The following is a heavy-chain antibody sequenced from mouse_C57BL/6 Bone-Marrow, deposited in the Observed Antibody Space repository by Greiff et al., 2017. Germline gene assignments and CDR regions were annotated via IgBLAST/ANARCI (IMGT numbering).Heavy chain of an antibody. CDR2: INPSSGYT. CDR3: AGDYYGSSYVDY. D-gene: IGHD1-1*01. CDR1: GYTFTSYW. J-gene: IGHJ2*01. Sequence: VMLVESGAELAKPGASVKLSCKASGYTFTSYWMHWVKQRPGQGLEWIGYINPSSGYTKYNQKFKDKATLTADKSSSTAYMQLSSLTYEDSAVYYCAGDYYGSSYVDYWGQGTTLTVSS. V-gene: IGHV1-7*01.